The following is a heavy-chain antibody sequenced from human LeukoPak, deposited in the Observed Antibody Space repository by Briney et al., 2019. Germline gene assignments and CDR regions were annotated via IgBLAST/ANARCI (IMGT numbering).Heavy chain of an antibody. Sequence: SETLSLTCAVSGGSISSSNWWSWGRQPPGKGLEWIGEIYHSGSTNYNPSLKSRVTISVDKAKNQFSLKLSSVTAADTAVYYCARADRDVYYDSSGGDYYFDYWGQGTLVTVSS. CDR2: IYHSGST. V-gene: IGHV4-4*02. J-gene: IGHJ4*02. D-gene: IGHD3-22*01. CDR1: GGSISSSNW. CDR3: ARADRDVYYDSSGGDYYFDY.